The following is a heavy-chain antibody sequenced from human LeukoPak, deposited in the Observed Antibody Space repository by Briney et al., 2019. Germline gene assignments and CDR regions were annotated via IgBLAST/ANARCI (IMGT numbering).Heavy chain of an antibody. CDR3: ARVWELPSPEIDY. D-gene: IGHD1-26*01. J-gene: IGHJ4*02. V-gene: IGHV4-34*01. Sequence: SETLSLTCAVYGGSFSGYYWSWIRQPPGKGLEWIGEINHSGSTNYNPSLKSRVTISVDTSKNQFSLKLSSVTAADTAVYYCARVWELPSPEIDYWGQGTLVTVSS. CDR2: INHSGST. CDR1: GGSFSGYY.